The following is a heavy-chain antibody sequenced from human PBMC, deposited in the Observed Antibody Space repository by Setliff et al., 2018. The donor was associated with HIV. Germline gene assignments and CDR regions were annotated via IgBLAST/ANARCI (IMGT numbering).Heavy chain of an antibody. V-gene: IGHV4-34*01. J-gene: IGHJ4*02. CDR2: IYHGGST. CDR1: GGSFSGYY. Sequence: SETLSLTCAVYGGSFSGYYWSWIRQSPGKGLQWIASIYHGGSTYYNPSLRSRVTISVDTSKNLFSLKLDFVTAADTAVYYCARRADYDGSGSPFDYWGQGTLVTVSS. D-gene: IGHD3-10*01. CDR3: ARRADYDGSGSPFDY.